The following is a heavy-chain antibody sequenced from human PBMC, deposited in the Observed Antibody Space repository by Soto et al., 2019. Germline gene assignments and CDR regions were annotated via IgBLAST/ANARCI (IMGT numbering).Heavy chain of an antibody. Sequence: GGSLRLSCAASGFTFSSYNMNWVRQAPGKGLEWVANIKQDGSQKWYVDSVKGRFTISRDNAKNSLYLQMNSLRAEDTAVYYCARGDYYDISGPFSDAFDIWGRGTMVTVSS. D-gene: IGHD3-22*01. J-gene: IGHJ3*02. CDR2: IKQDGSQK. CDR3: ARGDYYDISGPFSDAFDI. V-gene: IGHV3-7*04. CDR1: GFTFSSYN.